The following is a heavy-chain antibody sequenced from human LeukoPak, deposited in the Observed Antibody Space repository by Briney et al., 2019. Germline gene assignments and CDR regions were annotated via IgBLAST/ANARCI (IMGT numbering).Heavy chain of an antibody. CDR2: ISGSGGST. CDR3: AKSPDPGIAAEYYFDY. D-gene: IGHD6-13*01. J-gene: IGHJ4*02. V-gene: IGHV3-23*01. CDR1: GFTFSSYA. Sequence: GGSLRLSCAASGFTFSSYAMSWVRQAPGKGLEWVSAISGSGGSTYYADSVKGRFTISRDNSKNTLYLQMNSLRAEDTAVYCCAKSPDPGIAAEYYFDYWGQGTLVTVSS.